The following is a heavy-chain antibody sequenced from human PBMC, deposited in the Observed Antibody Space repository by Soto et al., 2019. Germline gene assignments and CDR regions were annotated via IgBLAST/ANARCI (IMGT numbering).Heavy chain of an antibody. D-gene: IGHD6-13*01. CDR3: ARDHPYSSTWKGDHYYGMDV. CDR1: GFTFSTYA. Sequence: PEGSLRLSCAASGFTFSTYAMHWVRQAPGKGLEWVAVISYDGSTKYYADSVKGRFTCSRDNSKNTLYLQMNSLRAEDTAVYFCARDHPYSSTWKGDHYYGMDVWGQGTTVTVSS. CDR2: ISYDGSTK. J-gene: IGHJ6*02. V-gene: IGHV3-30-3*01.